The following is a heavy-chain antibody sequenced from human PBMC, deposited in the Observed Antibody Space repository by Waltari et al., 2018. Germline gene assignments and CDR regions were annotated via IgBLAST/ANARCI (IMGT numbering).Heavy chain of an antibody. CDR3: ATGSTYYYDSSGYFNWFDP. CDR2: FDPEDGET. J-gene: IGHJ5*02. Sequence: QVQLVPSGAEVKKPGASVKVPCKVSGYTLTELSMHWVLHAPGNGLEWMGGFDPEDGETIYAQKFQGRVTMTEDTSTDTAYMELSSLRSEDTAVYYCATGSTYYYDSSGYFNWFDPWGQGTLVTVSS. D-gene: IGHD3-22*01. CDR1: GYTLTELS. V-gene: IGHV1-24*01.